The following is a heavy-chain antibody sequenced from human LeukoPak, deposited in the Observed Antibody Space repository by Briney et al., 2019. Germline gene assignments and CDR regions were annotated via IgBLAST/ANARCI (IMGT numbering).Heavy chain of an antibody. V-gene: IGHV4-39*01. D-gene: IGHD1-1*01. Sequence: SETLSLTCTVSGGSISTNNYYWAWIRQPPGKGLECIGSIYYSGSPYYNPSLKSRVTISVDTSKNQFSLRLSSVTAADTAVYYCATWRTAKTGFDYWGQGTLVTVSS. CDR2: IYYSGSP. CDR1: GGSISTNNYY. J-gene: IGHJ4*02. CDR3: ATWRTAKTGFDY.